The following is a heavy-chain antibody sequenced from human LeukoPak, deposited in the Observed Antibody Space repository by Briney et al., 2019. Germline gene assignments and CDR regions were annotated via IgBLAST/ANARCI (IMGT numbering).Heavy chain of an antibody. CDR1: GFNFRSYE. V-gene: IGHV3-48*03. CDR2: ISNTDETR. CDR3: AREIVSAVAGNFYY. Sequence: GGSLRLSCAASGFNFRSYEMNWVGQALGKGLEWVSYISNTDETRTYADSVKGRFTISRDNAKNSLHLEMNSLRAEDTAVYYCAREIVSAVAGNFYYWGQGTLVTVSS. J-gene: IGHJ4*02. D-gene: IGHD6-19*01.